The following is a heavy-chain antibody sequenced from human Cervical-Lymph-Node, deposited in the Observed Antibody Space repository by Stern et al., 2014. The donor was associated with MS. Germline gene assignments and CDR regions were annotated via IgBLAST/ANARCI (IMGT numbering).Heavy chain of an antibody. V-gene: IGHV1-69*01. D-gene: IGHD3-9*01. Sequence: VHLVESGAEVKQPGSSVNVSCKASGGTFRSYGFSWVRQAPGPGLEWMGGVITIFGVTNYEQKYQGRVTIIADESTNTVYMELSSLRSEDTAVYYCARHFDWLLGAEDYGMDVWGQGTTVTVSS. CDR3: ARHFDWLLGAEDYGMDV. CDR2: VITIFGVT. CDR1: GGTFRSYG. J-gene: IGHJ6*02.